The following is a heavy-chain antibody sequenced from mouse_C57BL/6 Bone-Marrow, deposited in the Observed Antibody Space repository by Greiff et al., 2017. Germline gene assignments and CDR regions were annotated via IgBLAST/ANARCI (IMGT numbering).Heavy chain of an antibody. D-gene: IGHD4-1*01. CDR2: IWGDGST. Sequence: VKVVESGPGLVAPSQSLSITCTVSGFSLTSYGVSWVRQPPGKGLEWLGVIWGDGSTNYHSALISRLSISKDNSKSQVFLKLNSLQTDDTATYYCAKEGTSGTRTWFAYWGQGTLVTVSA. V-gene: IGHV2-3*01. CDR1: GFSLTSYG. CDR3: AKEGTSGTRTWFAY. J-gene: IGHJ3*01.